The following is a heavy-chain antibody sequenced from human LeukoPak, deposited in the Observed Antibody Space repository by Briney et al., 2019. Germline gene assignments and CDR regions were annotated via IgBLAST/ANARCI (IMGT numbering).Heavy chain of an antibody. J-gene: IGHJ4*02. V-gene: IGHV4-30-4*01. CDR3: ARAYDSSGYYLLGY. Sequence: SQTLSLTCTVSGGSTSSGDYYWSWIRQPPGKGLEWIGYIYYSGSTYYNPSLKSRVTISVDTSKNQFSLKLSSVTAADTAVYYCARAYDSSGYYLLGYWGQGTLVTVSS. CDR1: GGSTSSGDYY. CDR2: IYYSGST. D-gene: IGHD3-22*01.